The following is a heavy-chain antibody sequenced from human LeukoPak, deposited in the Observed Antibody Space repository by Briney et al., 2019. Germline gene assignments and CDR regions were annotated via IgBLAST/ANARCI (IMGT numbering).Heavy chain of an antibody. J-gene: IGHJ4*02. Sequence: GRSLRLSCAASGFTFSSYAMHWVRQAPGKGLEWVAVISYDGNNKYYADSVKGRFTISRDNSKNTLYLQMNSLRAEGTAVYYCARESTGRIWFGAPNDYWGQGTLVTVSS. CDR2: ISYDGNNK. V-gene: IGHV3-30-3*01. D-gene: IGHD3-10*01. CDR3: ARESTGRIWFGAPNDY. CDR1: GFTFSSYA.